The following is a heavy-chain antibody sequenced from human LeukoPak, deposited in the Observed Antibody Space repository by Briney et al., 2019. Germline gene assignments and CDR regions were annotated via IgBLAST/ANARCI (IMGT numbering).Heavy chain of an antibody. D-gene: IGHD2/OR15-2a*01. CDR3: AREGPRGNSQFDY. CDR2: IWYDGSNK. J-gene: IGHJ4*02. V-gene: IGHV3-33*08. CDR1: GFTVSNYD. Sequence: PGGSLRLSCVASGFTVSNYDMHWVRQAPGKGLEWVALIWYDGSNKYYVDSVKGRLTISRDNSKNTLYLQMNSLRVEDTAVYYCAREGPRGNSQFDYWGQGTLVTVSS.